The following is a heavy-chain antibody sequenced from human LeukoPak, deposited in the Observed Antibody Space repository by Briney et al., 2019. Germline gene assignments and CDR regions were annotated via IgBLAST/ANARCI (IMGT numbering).Heavy chain of an antibody. D-gene: IGHD6-13*01. V-gene: IGHV1-46*01. CDR3: ARSLAAGGSFWYFDL. CDR2: INPSAGDT. CDR1: GYTFTGYY. Sequence: ASVKVSCKASGYTFTGYYMHWVRQAPGQGLEWMGIINPSAGDTSYAQRFQGRVTMTRDMSTSTVYMELSSLTSEDTATYYCARSLAAGGSFWYFDLWGRGTLVTVSS. J-gene: IGHJ2*01.